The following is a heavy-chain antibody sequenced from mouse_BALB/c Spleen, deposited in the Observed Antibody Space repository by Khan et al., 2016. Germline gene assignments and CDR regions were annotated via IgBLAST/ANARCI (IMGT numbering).Heavy chain of an antibody. CDR1: GFNIKDTY. V-gene: IGHV14-3*02. J-gene: IGHJ3*01. Sequence: VQLQQSGAELVKPGASVKLSCTASGFNIKDTYMHWVKQRPEQGLEWIGRIDPANGNTKYDPKFQGKATITADTSSNTAYLQLSSLTSEDTAGSYYARSPYDYDVGFAYWGQGTLVTVSA. CDR3: ARSPYDYDVGFAY. D-gene: IGHD2-4*01. CDR2: IDPANGNT.